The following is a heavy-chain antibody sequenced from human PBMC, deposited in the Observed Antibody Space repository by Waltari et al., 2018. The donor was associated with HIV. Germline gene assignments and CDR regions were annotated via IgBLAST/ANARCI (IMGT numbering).Heavy chain of an antibody. J-gene: IGHJ6*02. CDR3: ARSVLSHCSGGSCYYPSRMDV. Sequence: QVQLQESGPGLVKPSETLSLTCPVSGGSISSYYWSWIRPPPGKGRSWIGYIYSSGSTNYNPSRKSRVTISVDTSKNQFSLKLSSVTAADTAVYYCARSVLSHCSGGSCYYPSRMDVWGQGTTVTVSS. CDR2: IYSSGST. V-gene: IGHV4-59*08. CDR1: GGSISSYY. D-gene: IGHD2-15*01.